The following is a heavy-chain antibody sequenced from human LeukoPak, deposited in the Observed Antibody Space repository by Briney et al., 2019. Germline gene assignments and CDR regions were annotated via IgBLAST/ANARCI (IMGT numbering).Heavy chain of an antibody. CDR2: FDPEDGET. J-gene: IGHJ6*02. CDR1: GYTLTELS. Sequence: ASVKVSCKVSGYTLTELSMHWVRQAPGKGLEWMGGFDPEDGETIYAQKFQGRVTMTEDTSTDTAYMELSSLRSEDTAVYYCATSRESGYDYYKYYYYGMDVWGHGTTVTVSS. D-gene: IGHD5-12*01. V-gene: IGHV1-24*01. CDR3: ATSRESGYDYYKYYYYGMDV.